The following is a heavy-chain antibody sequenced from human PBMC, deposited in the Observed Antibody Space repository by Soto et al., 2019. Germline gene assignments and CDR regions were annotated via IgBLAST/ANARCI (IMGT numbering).Heavy chain of an antibody. CDR1: GFTFDDYA. Sequence: GGSLRLSCAASGFTFDDYAMHWVRQAPGKGLEWVSGISWNSGSIGYADSVKGRFTISRDNAKNSLYLQMNSLRAEDTALYYCAKDYCSGGSCPIDYWGRGTLVTVSS. CDR3: AKDYCSGGSCPIDY. D-gene: IGHD2-15*01. V-gene: IGHV3-9*01. CDR2: ISWNSGSI. J-gene: IGHJ4*02.